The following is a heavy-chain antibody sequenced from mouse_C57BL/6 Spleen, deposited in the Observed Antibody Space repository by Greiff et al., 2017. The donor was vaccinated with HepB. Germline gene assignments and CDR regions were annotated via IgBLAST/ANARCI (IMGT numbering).Heavy chain of an antibody. CDR1: GFSFNTYA. D-gene: IGHD3-2*02. CDR3: VRLDSSGSFAY. V-gene: IGHV10-1*01. Sequence: EVQLVESGGGLVQPKGSLKLSCAASGFSFNTYAMNWVRQAPGKGLEWVARIRSKSNNYATYYADSVKDRFTISRDDSESMLYLQMNNLKTEDTAMYYCVRLDSSGSFAYWGQRTLVTVSA. CDR2: IRSKSNNYAT. J-gene: IGHJ3*01.